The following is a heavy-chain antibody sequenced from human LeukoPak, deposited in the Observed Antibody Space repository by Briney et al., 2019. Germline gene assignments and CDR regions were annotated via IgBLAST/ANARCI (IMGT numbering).Heavy chain of an antibody. D-gene: IGHD3-9*01. CDR2: INPNSGGT. Sequence: ASVKVSCKASGYTFTGYYMHWVRQAPGQGLEWMGWINPNSGGTNYAQKFQGRVTMPRDTSISTAYMELSRLRSDDTAVYYCARVPWPKYDIHEPFDYWGQGTLVTVSS. J-gene: IGHJ4*02. CDR3: ARVPWPKYDIHEPFDY. CDR1: GYTFTGYY. V-gene: IGHV1-2*02.